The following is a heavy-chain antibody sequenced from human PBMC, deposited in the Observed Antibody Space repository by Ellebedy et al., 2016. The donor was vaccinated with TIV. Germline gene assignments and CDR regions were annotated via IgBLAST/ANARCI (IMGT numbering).Heavy chain of an antibody. CDR1: GGSISSFTYY. CDR2: VYYGGST. J-gene: IGHJ4*02. V-gene: IGHV4-39*07. Sequence: SETLSLTCTVSGGSISSFTYYWAWIRQPPGKGLEWVGSVYYGGSTYYNPSLRSRLRISVDTSKNQFSLKLNSVTAADTAVYYCARTFTETLGGFSTHWVLDYWGQGTQVTASS. D-gene: IGHD2/OR15-2a*01. CDR3: ARTFTETLGGFSTHWVLDY.